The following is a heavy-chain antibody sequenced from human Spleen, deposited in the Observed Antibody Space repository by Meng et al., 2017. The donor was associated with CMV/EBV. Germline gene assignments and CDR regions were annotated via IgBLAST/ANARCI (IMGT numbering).Heavy chain of an antibody. CDR3: ARGRDIAARPTWDWFDP. V-gene: IGHV1-8*01. CDR2: INPKRGKT. J-gene: IGHJ5*02. D-gene: IGHD6-6*01. CDR1: GYTFTNYD. Sequence: ASVKVSCKASGYTFTNYDVNWVRQAPGQGLEWMGWINPKRGKTGYAQKFQGRVTITRNTSISTAYMELSSLRSEDTAVYYCARGRDIAARPTWDWFDPWGQGTLVTVSS.